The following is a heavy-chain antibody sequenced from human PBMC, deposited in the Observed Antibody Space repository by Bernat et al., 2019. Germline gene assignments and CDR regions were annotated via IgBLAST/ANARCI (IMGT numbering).Heavy chain of an antibody. D-gene: IGHD3-16*02. CDR2: LNQDGSET. CDR1: GFTFSSHW. V-gene: IGHV3-7*03. Sequence: EVQLVDSGGGLVQPGGSLRLSCAASGFTFSSHWMGWVRQAPGEGLEWVANLNQDGSETYYVDSLKGRFTISRDNTKNSLYLQMNSLRTEDTAVYFCARLGYRLAEYWGQGTLVTVSA. CDR3: ARLGYRLAEY. J-gene: IGHJ4*02.